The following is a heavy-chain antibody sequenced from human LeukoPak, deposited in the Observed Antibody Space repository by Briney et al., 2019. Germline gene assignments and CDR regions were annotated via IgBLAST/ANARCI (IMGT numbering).Heavy chain of an antibody. CDR3: ARDVHGDYGSGWFDP. V-gene: IGHV1-69*05. D-gene: IGHD4-17*01. CDR2: IMPLFGTA. J-gene: IGHJ5*02. CDR1: GGTFNNSA. Sequence: SVKVSCKTSGGTFNNSAISWVRQAPGQGLEWLGGIMPLFGTAGYAQKFQGIVTITKDESTRTVYLELTSLTSDDTAVYYCARDVHGDYGSGWFDPWGQGTLVSVSS.